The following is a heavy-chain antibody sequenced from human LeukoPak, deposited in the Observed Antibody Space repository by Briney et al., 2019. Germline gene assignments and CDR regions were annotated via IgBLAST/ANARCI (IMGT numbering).Heavy chain of an antibody. D-gene: IGHD6-19*01. CDR3: ARDRSSGWYSWFDP. J-gene: IGHJ5*02. CDR2: INPNSGGT. Sequence: ASVKVSCKASGYTFIDDYIYWVRQAPGQGLEWMGWINPNSGGTKYAQKFQGRVTMTRDTSISTAYMDLSKLRSDDTAVYSCARDRSSGWYSWFDPWGQGTLVTVSS. V-gene: IGHV1-2*02. CDR1: GYTFIDDY.